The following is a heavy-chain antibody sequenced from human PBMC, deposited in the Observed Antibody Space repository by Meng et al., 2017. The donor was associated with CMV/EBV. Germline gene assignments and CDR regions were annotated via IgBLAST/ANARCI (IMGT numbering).Heavy chain of an antibody. D-gene: IGHD2-2*01. CDR3: ARSGRYCSSTSCSLQH. Sequence: FTFSSYAMCWGRQAPGKGLEWVAVISYDGSNKYYADSVKSRFTISRDNSKNTLYLQMNSLRAEDTAVYYCARSGRYCSSTSCSLQHWGQGTLVTVSS. V-gene: IGHV3-30-3*01. CDR1: FTFSSYA. J-gene: IGHJ1*01. CDR2: ISYDGSNK.